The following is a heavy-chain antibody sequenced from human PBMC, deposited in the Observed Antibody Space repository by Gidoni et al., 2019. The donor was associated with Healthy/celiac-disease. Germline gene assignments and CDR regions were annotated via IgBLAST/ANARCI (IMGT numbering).Heavy chain of an antibody. Sequence: QVHLVESGGGVVQPGRSLRLSCAASGFTFSSYAMHWVRQATGKGLEWVAVISYDGSNKYYADSVKGRFTISRDNSKNTLYLQMNSLRAEDTAVYYCARTPSGSYYWWGQGTLVTVSS. J-gene: IGHJ4*02. CDR3: ARTPSGSYYW. V-gene: IGHV3-30-3*01. D-gene: IGHD1-26*01. CDR1: GFTFSSYA. CDR2: ISYDGSNK.